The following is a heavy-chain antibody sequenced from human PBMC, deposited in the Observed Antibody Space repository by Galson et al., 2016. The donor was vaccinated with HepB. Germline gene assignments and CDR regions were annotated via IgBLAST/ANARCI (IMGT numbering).Heavy chain of an antibody. CDR2: ISWNSART. CDR3: ARWPDY. V-gene: IGHV3-9*01. Sequence: SLRLSCAASGLTFDEYAMHWVRQAPGKGLEWVPGISWNSARTGYADSVRGRFTISRDTSMNTLFLQMNNLRVEDTAVYYCARWPDYWGQGTLVTVSS. D-gene: IGHD5-24*01. CDR1: GLTFDEYA. J-gene: IGHJ4*02.